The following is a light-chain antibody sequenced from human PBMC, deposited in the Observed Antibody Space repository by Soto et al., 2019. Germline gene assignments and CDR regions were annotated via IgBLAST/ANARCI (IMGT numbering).Light chain of an antibody. Sequence: DIQMTQSPSSLSASVGYRFSITCRSIQSISTFLNWYQQKPGKAPKLLIYAASTLQSGVPSGFSGSGSGTDFALTISSPQPEDFATYFCQQSYTTPQSWTFGQGTKVDIK. CDR1: QSISTF. V-gene: IGKV1-39*01. CDR3: QQSYTTPQSWT. CDR2: AAS. J-gene: IGKJ1*01.